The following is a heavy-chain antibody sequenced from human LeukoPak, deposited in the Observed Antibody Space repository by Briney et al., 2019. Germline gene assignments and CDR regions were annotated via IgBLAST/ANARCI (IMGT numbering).Heavy chain of an antibody. CDR1: GGPISNYY. CDR3: ARSERDIAVAAELDY. D-gene: IGHD6-13*01. CDR2: IHYSGST. Sequence: SETLSLTCSASGGPISNYYWSWIRQPPGKGLEWIGYIHYSGSTNYNPSLKSRVTISVDTSKNQFSLKLSSVTAADTAVYYCARSERDIAVAAELDYWGQGTLVTVSS. J-gene: IGHJ4*02. V-gene: IGHV4-59*08.